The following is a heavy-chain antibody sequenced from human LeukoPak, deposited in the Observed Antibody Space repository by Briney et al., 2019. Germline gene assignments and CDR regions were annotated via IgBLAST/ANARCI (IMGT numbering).Heavy chain of an antibody. Sequence: GASVKVSCKASGYTFTNYGISWVRQAPGQGLEWMGWISTYNGNTNYPQKLQGRVSMTTDTSTSTAYMELRSLRSDDTAVYYCASATSGWFGGWRNDYWGQGTLVTVSS. CDR2: ISTYNGNT. CDR1: GYTFTNYG. CDR3: ASATSGWFGGWRNDY. J-gene: IGHJ4*02. D-gene: IGHD6-19*01. V-gene: IGHV1-18*01.